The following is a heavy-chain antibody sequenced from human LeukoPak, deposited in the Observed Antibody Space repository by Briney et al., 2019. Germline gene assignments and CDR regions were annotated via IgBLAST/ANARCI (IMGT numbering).Heavy chain of an antibody. D-gene: IGHD2/OR15-2a*01. V-gene: IGHV4-39*01. J-gene: IGHJ4*02. CDR1: GGSISSSSYY. CDR2: IYYSGST. Sequence: SETLTLTCTVSGGSISSSSYYWGWIRQPPGKGLEWIGSIYYSGSTYYNPSLKGRVTISVDTSKNQFSLKLSSVTAADTAVYYCARLYGPVDYWGQGTLVTVSS. CDR3: ARLYGPVDY.